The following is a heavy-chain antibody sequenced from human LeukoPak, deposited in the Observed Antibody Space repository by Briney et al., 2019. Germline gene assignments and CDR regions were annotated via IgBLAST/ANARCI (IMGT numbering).Heavy chain of an antibody. J-gene: IGHJ4*02. CDR1: GFTFSNHW. CDR3: ARESDASNDLDY. CDR2: TNGDGGTT. Sequence: GGSLRLSCAASGFTFSNHWMQWVRHAPGKGLVGVSRTNGDGGTTSYADSVKGRFTISRDNDKNTLYLQMNSLRAEDTAVYYCARESDASNDLDYWGQGTLVPVSS. V-gene: IGHV3-74*01. D-gene: IGHD1-1*01.